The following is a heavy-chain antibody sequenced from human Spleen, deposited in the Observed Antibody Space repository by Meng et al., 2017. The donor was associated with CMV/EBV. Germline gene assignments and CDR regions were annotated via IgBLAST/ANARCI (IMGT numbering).Heavy chain of an antibody. D-gene: IGHD3-3*01. Sequence: GEFLKISCAASGFIFSNYEMIWVRQAPGKGLEWVSYVSSSGTTEYYGDSVRGRFTVSRDNAKNSLYLQMNSLRAEDTAVYYCARDLRFLENYYYLGMDVWGLGTTVTVSS. V-gene: IGHV3-48*03. CDR3: ARDLRFLENYYYLGMDV. J-gene: IGHJ6*02. CDR2: VSSSGTTE. CDR1: GFIFSNYE.